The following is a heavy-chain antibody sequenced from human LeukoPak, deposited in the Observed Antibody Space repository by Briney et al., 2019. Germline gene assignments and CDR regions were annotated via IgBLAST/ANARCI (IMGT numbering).Heavy chain of an antibody. D-gene: IGHD2-15*01. CDR2: INPSGGST. CDR3: ARAACGGSCYSGLGAFDI. CDR1: GYTFTSYY. V-gene: IGHV1-46*01. Sequence: ASVKVSCKASGYTFTSYYMHWVRQAPGQGLEWMGIINPSGGSTSYAQKFQGRVTMARDTSTSTVYMELSSLRSEDTAVYYCARAACGGSCYSGLGAFDIWGQGTMVTVSS. J-gene: IGHJ3*02.